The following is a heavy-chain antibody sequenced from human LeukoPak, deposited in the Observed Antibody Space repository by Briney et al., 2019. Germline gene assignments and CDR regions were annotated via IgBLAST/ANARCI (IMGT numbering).Heavy chain of an antibody. Sequence: ASVKVSCTASGYTFSGFYIHWVRQPPAQGLERMGWGDPNSGRSTYAQKFQDSVTMTLDTSISTAYMELRRLRSTDTAVYYCARVGPGVPTAIRGTEYFLYWGQGTLVTVSS. CDR2: GDPNSGRS. CDR3: ARVGPGVPTAIRGTEYFLY. D-gene: IGHD2-2*01. CDR1: GYTFSGFY. V-gene: IGHV1-2*02. J-gene: IGHJ1*01.